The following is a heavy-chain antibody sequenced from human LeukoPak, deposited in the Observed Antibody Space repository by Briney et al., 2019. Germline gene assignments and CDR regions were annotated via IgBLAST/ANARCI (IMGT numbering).Heavy chain of an antibody. D-gene: IGHD3-10*01. J-gene: IGHJ6*02. CDR3: ARGSLWFGELFRHYYYYYGMGV. V-gene: IGHV4-34*01. CDR1: GGSFSGYY. CDR2: INHSGST. Sequence: SETLSLTCAVYGGSFSGYYWSWIRQPPGKGLEWIGEINHSGSTNYNPSLKSRVTISVDTSKNQFSLKLSSVTAADTAVYYCARGSLWFGELFRHYYYYYGMGVWGQGTTVTVSS.